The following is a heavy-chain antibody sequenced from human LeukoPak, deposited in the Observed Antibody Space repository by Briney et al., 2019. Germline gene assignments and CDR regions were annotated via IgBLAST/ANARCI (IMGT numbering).Heavy chain of an antibody. CDR3: ARWAGTCTIASCYTPLDY. CDR2: IVPVFGTV. CDR1: GGTFSNDG. Sequence: ASVKVSCKAPGGTFSNDGFSWVRQAPEQGLEWMGGIVPVFGTVSYAQKFQDRVTITADDFTTTAYMELSSLRSEDTAVYYCARWAGTCTIASCYTPLDYWGQGTLVTVST. V-gene: IGHV1-69*13. J-gene: IGHJ4*02. D-gene: IGHD2-2*02.